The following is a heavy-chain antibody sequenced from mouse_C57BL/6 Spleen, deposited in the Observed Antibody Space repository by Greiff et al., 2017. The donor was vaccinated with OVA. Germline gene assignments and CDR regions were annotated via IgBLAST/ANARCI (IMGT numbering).Heavy chain of an antibody. D-gene: IGHD2-12*01. J-gene: IGHJ4*01. CDR3: ARGVYNYARAMDY. V-gene: IGHV1-59*01. CDR2: IDPSDSYT. Sequence: QVQLQQPGAELVRPGTSVKLSCKASGYTFTSYWMHWVKQRPGQGLEWIGVIDPSDSYTNYNQKFKGKATLTVDTSSSTAYMQLSSLTSEDSAVYYCARGVYNYARAMDYWGQGTSVTVSS. CDR1: GYTFTSYW.